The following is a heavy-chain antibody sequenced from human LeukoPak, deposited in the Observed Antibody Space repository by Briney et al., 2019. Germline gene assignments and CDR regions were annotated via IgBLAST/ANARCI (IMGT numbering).Heavy chain of an antibody. CDR1: GFTFDDYA. Sequence: GGSLRLSCAASGFTFDDYAMHWVRQAPGKGLEWVSGISWNSGSIGYADSVKGRFTISRDNAKNSLYLQMNSLRAEDTALYYCAREMTHYYYYMDVWGKGTTVTVSS. D-gene: IGHD2-21*02. CDR2: ISWNSGSI. CDR3: AREMTHYYYYMDV. V-gene: IGHV3-9*01. J-gene: IGHJ6*03.